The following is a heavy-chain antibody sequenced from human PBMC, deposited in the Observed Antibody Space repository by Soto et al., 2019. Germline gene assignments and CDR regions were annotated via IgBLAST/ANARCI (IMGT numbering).Heavy chain of an antibody. D-gene: IGHD4-17*01. J-gene: IGHJ4*02. Sequence: SETLSLTCAVYGGSFSDYYWSWIRQPPGKGLEWIAEINHTGSTNYNPSLKSRVTISVDTSKNQFSLKLSSVTAADTAVYYCAGDYGGNSIDYWGQGTLVTVSS. CDR3: AGDYGGNSIDY. CDR1: GGSFSDYY. CDR2: INHTGST. V-gene: IGHV4-34*01.